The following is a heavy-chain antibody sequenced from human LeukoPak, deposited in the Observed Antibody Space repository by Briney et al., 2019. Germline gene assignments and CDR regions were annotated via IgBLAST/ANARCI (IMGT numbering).Heavy chain of an antibody. J-gene: IGHJ4*02. D-gene: IGHD1-20*01. V-gene: IGHV3-74*01. Sequence: GGSLRLSCAASRFTFSAYWMHWVRQAPGKGLVWVSRVKYDGSTTTYADSVKGRFTISRDNSKNTLYLQMNSLRAEDTAVYYCAKDKGPNNWNDVWYFDYWGQGTLVTVSS. CDR2: VKYDGSTT. CDR3: AKDKGPNNWNDVWYFDY. CDR1: RFTFSAYW.